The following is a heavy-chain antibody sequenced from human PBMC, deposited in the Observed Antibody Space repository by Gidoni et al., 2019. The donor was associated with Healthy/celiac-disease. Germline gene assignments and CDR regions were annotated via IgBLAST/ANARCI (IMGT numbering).Heavy chain of an antibody. J-gene: IGHJ4*02. V-gene: IGHV3-23*01. Sequence: EWVSAISGSGGSTYYADSVKGRFTISRDNSKNTLYLQMNSLRAEDTAVYYCAKGYPGIAASDDYWGQGTLVTVSS. D-gene: IGHD6-13*01. CDR3: AKGYPGIAASDDY. CDR2: ISGSGGST.